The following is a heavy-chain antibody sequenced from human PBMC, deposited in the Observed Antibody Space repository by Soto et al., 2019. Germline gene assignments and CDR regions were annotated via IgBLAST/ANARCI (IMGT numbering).Heavy chain of an antibody. V-gene: IGHV3-23*01. Sequence: GGSLRLSCAASGFTFSSYAMTWVRQAPGKWLEWVSAIRCNGSSTYYADSVKGRFTISRDNSKNTLYLQMNSLRAEDTAVYYCARDKPLVVITTPDAFDIWGQGTMVTVSS. D-gene: IGHD3-22*01. CDR2: IRCNGSST. CDR1: GFTFSSYA. CDR3: ARDKPLVVITTPDAFDI. J-gene: IGHJ3*02.